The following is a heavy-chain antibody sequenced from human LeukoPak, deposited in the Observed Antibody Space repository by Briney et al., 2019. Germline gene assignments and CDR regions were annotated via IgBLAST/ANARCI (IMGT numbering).Heavy chain of an antibody. J-gene: IGHJ4*02. Sequence: PGGSLRLSCSASGFTFSTYSMNWVRQAPGKGLEWISFISDSSSTMYYADSVKGRFTISRDNAKNSLYLQMNSLRAEDTAVYYCARDNYYGSAYFDYWGRGTLVTVSS. D-gene: IGHD3-10*01. V-gene: IGHV3-48*04. CDR1: GFTFSTYS. CDR3: ARDNYYGSAYFDY. CDR2: ISDSSSTM.